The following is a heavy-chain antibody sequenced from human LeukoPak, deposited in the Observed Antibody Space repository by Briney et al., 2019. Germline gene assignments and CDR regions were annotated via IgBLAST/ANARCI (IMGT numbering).Heavy chain of an antibody. CDR1: GGSFSGYY. Sequence: SETLSLTCAVYGGSFSGYYWSWIRQPPGKGLEWIGEINHSGSTNYNPSLKSRVTISVDTSKNQFSLKLSSVTAADTAVYYCARLGRDYYDSSGYSEPPPFDYWGQGTLVTVSS. J-gene: IGHJ4*02. CDR3: ARLGRDYYDSSGYSEPPPFDY. CDR2: INHSGST. V-gene: IGHV4-34*01. D-gene: IGHD3-22*01.